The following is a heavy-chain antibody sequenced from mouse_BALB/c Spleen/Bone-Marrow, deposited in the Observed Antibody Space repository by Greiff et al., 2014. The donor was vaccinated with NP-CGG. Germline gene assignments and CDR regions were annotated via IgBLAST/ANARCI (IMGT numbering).Heavy chain of an antibody. CDR3: GLECGSGPLAY. Sequence: EVKLMESGGGLMKPGGSLKLSCTASGFNFKDSYMHWVKQTPEKGLEWIGKIDPANGKTKYDPKFKGKAIIARDTATNTLYLQISKLRSEDTAVYYCGLECGSGPLAYWGQGTTVTVSS. J-gene: IGHJ2*01. D-gene: IGHD1-1*01. CDR2: IDPANGKT. CDR1: GFNFKDSY. V-gene: IGHV14-3*02.